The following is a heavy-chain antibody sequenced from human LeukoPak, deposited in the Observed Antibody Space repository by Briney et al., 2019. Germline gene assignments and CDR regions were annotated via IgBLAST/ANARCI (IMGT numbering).Heavy chain of an antibody. CDR2: ISSSSTFI. CDR3: ASAPASNLYDAFDI. Sequence: AGGSLRLSCAASGFTFSDYSMNWVRQAPGKGLEWVSSISSSSTFIYYADSVKGRFTISRDNAKNSLYLQMNSLRAEDTAVYYCASAPASNLYDAFDIRGQGTMVTVSS. J-gene: IGHJ3*02. D-gene: IGHD2-2*01. CDR1: GFTFSDYS. V-gene: IGHV3-21*01.